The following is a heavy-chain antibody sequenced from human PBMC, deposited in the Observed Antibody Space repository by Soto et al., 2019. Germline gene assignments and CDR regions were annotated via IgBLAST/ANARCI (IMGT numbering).Heavy chain of an antibody. Sequence: QVQLQQWGAGLLKPSETLSLTCAVYGGSFSGYYWSWIRQPPGKGLEWIGEINHSGSTYYNPSLKSRVTISVDRSKNQFSLKLSSVTAADTAVYYCARGYGDYENWFDPWGQGTLVTVSS. D-gene: IGHD4-17*01. V-gene: IGHV4-34*01. CDR3: ARGYGDYENWFDP. CDR2: INHSGST. J-gene: IGHJ5*02. CDR1: GGSFSGYY.